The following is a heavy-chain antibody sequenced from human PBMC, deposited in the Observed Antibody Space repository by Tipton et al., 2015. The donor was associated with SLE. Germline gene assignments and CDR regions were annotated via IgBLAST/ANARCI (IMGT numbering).Heavy chain of an antibody. CDR2: ISSISSNI. CDR1: GFTFSSYS. J-gene: IGHJ3*02. Sequence: GSLRLSCAASGFTFSSYSMTWVRQAPGKGLEWVSSISSISSNIYYADSVKGRFTISRDNAKNSLYLQMDSLRAEDTAVYYCAKAFYGDYVDIWGQGTMVTVSS. D-gene: IGHD4-17*01. V-gene: IGHV3-21*03. CDR3: AKAFYGDYVDI.